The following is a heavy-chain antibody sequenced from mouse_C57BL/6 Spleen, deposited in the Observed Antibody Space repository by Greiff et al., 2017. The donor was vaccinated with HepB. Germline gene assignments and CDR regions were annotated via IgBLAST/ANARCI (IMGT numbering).Heavy chain of an antibody. CDR1: GFSFNTYA. D-gene: IGHD4-1*01. CDR2: IRSKSNNYAT. J-gene: IGHJ2*01. Sequence: EVKLVESGGGLVQPKGSLKLSCAASGFSFNTYAMNWVRQAPGKGLEWVARIRSKSNNYATYYADSVKDRFTISRDDSESMLYLQMNNLKTEDTAMYYCVRHNAGNFDYWGQGTTLTVSS. V-gene: IGHV10-1*01. CDR3: VRHNAGNFDY.